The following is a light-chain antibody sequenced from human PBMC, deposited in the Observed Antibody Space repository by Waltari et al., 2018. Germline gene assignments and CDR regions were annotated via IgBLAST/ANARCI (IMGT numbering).Light chain of an antibody. CDR1: SLQSYS. CDR3: NCRDSSGNHR. J-gene: IGLJ2*01. V-gene: IGLV3-19*01. CDR2: GRN. Sequence: SSELTQDPAVSVAVGQTVRITCQGDSLQSYSASWYQQKPGQAPLLVIYGRNDRPSGIPDRFFGASTGDKSSLTITGAQAEDEADYFCNCRDSSGNHRFGGGTKLTVL.